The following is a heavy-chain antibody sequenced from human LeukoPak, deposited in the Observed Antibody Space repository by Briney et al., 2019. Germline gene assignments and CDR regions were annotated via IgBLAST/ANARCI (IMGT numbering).Heavy chain of an antibody. D-gene: IGHD3-10*01. CDR2: ISDDSNYI. CDR3: AKGYGSGAFDI. Sequence: PGGSLRLSCAASGFTFSDYSMNWVRQAPGKGLEWVTSISDDSNYIYYADSVKGRFTISRDNAKNSLYLQMNSLRAEDTAVYYCAKGYGSGAFDIWGQGTMVTVSS. V-gene: IGHV3-21*04. CDR1: GFTFSDYS. J-gene: IGHJ3*02.